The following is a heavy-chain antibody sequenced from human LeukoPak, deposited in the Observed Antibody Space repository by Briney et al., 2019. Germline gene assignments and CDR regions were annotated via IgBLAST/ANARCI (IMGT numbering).Heavy chain of an antibody. CDR1: GFTFSSYG. D-gene: IGHD5-18*01. CDR3: ATGGYSYGYLFY. CDR2: IWYDGSNK. J-gene: IGHJ4*02. Sequence: PGGSLRLSCAASGFTFSSYGMHWVRQAPGKGLEWVAVIWYDGSNKYYADSVKGRFTISRDNSKNTLYLQMNSLRAEDTAVYYCATGGYSYGYLFYWGQGTLVTVSS. V-gene: IGHV3-33*01.